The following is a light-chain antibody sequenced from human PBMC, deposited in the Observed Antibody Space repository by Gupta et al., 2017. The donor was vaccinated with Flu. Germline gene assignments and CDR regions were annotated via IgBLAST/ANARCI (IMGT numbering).Light chain of an antibody. Sequence: QSVLTQPPSVSGAPGQRVTISCSGSNSNIGANFDVHWYQQLPGTAPKLLIYGSSNRPSGVPDRFSASKSGTSASLAITGLQAEDEADYHCQSYDSSLSGYVVFGGGTRLTVL. J-gene: IGLJ2*01. V-gene: IGLV1-40*01. CDR3: QSYDSSLSGYVV. CDR2: GSS. CDR1: NSNIGANFD.